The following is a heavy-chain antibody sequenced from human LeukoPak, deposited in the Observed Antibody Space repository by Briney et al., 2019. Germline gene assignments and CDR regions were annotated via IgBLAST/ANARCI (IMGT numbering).Heavy chain of an antibody. CDR2: ISYDGSNK. CDR3: ARDGRYCSSTSCFLDY. D-gene: IGHD2-2*01. V-gene: IGHV3-30-3*01. CDR1: GFTFSSYA. Sequence: GGSLRLSCAASGFTFSSYAMHWVRQAPGKGLEWVAVISYDGSNKYYADSVKGRFTISRDNSKNTLYLQMNSLRAEDTVVYYCARDGRYCSSTSCFLDYWGQGTLVTVSS. J-gene: IGHJ4*02.